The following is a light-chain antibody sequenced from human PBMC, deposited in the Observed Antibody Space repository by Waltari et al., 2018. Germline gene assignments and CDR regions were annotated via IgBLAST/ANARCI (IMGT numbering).Light chain of an antibody. CDR3: QSVDRSGTIVV. J-gene: IGLJ2*01. V-gene: IGLV3-25*03. CDR2: NDI. Sequence: YEVTQPPSLSTSPGQTARLTCSSEGLGKQYVYCYQQKPGQAPVLVIFNDIERPSGMREGVSGCTAGTTVALTIGGVQAEDEADYYCQSVDRSGTIVVFGGGTRLTVL. CDR1: GLGKQY.